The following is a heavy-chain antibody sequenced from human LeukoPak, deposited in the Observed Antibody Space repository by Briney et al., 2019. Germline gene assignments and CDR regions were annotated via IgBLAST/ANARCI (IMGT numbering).Heavy chain of an antibody. CDR2: IYYSGST. J-gene: IGHJ4*02. CDR3: AGSSWYYYNILSVFDY. D-gene: IGHD6-13*01. Sequence: ETSETLSLTCTVSGGSISSYYRSWIRQPPGKGLEWIGYIYYSGSTNYNPSLKSRVTISVDTSKNQFSLKLSSVTAADTAVYYCAGSSWYYYNILSVFDYWGQGTLVTVSS. CDR1: GGSISSYY. V-gene: IGHV4-59*01.